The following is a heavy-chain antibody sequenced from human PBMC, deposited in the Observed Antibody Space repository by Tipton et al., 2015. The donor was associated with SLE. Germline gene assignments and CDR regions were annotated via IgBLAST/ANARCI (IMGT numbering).Heavy chain of an antibody. CDR3: AREAEQQLEAFDI. CDR1: GYSISSGYY. V-gene: IGHV4-38-2*02. Sequence: TLSLTCAVSGYSISSGYYWSWIRQPPGKGLEWIGEINHSGGTNYNPSLKSRVTISVDTSKNQFSLKLSSVTAADTAVYYCAREAEQQLEAFDIWGQGTMVTVSS. J-gene: IGHJ3*02. D-gene: IGHD6-13*01. CDR2: INHSGGT.